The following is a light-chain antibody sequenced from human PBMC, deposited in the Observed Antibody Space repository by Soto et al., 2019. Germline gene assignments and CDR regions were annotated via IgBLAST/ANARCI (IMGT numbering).Light chain of an antibody. Sequence: QSALTQPASVSGSPGQSITISCTGTSSDVGGYKYVSWYQHHPGKAPKLIIYEVTNRPSGVSNRFSGSKSDNTASLTISGLQAEDEAVYYCSSYTSSSTYVMFGGGTKLTVL. CDR3: SSYTSSSTYVM. J-gene: IGLJ3*02. CDR1: SSDVGGYKY. V-gene: IGLV2-14*01. CDR2: EVT.